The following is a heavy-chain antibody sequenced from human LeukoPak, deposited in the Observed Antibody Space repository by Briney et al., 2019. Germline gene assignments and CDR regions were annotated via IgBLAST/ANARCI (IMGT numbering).Heavy chain of an antibody. CDR1: GGSISSSNW. Sequence: SETLSLTCAVSGGSISSSNWWSWVRLPPGKGLEWIGEIYHSGSTNYNPSLKSRISMSVDTSKKQFSLKLSSVTAADTAVYYCAGDRSYVDVWGKGTTVTVSS. J-gene: IGHJ6*03. CDR2: IYHSGST. V-gene: IGHV4-4*02. CDR3: AGDRSYVDV.